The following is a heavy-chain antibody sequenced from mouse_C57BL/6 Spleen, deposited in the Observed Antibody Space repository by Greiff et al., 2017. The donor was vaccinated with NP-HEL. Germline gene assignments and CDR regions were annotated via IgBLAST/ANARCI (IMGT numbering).Heavy chain of an antibody. J-gene: IGHJ4*01. CDR3: ARGDYSNFYAMDY. CDR1: GYTFTSYT. CDR2: INPSSGYT. Sequence: QVQLQQSGAELARPGASVKMSCKASGYTFTSYTMHWVKQRPGQGLEWIGYINPSSGYTKYNQKFKDKATLTADKSSSTAYMQLSSLTSEDSAVYYCARGDYSNFYAMDYWGQGTSVTVSS. V-gene: IGHV1-4*01. D-gene: IGHD2-5*01.